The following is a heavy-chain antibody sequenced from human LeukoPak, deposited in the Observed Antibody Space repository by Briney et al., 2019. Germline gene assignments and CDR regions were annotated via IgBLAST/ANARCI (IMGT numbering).Heavy chain of an antibody. CDR3: ARGGYDFWSGKNWFDP. CDR1: GGSISSSSYY. V-gene: IGHV4-39*01. D-gene: IGHD3-3*01. J-gene: IGHJ5*02. CDR2: IYYSGST. Sequence: SETLSLTCTVSGGSISSSSYYWGWIRQPPGKGLEWIGSIYYSGSTYYNPSLKSRVTISVDTSKNQFSLKLSSVTAADTAVYYCARGGYDFWSGKNWFDPWGQGTLVTASS.